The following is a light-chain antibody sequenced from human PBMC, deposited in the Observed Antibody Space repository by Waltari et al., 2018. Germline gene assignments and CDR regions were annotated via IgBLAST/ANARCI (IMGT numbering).Light chain of an antibody. CDR3: SSQSSNDVVL. Sequence: QSALTQPASVSGSPGQSVTIFCAGISNDVGGYNSVLWYQEHPGQAPRVIIYDVSDRPSGVSDRFSGSKSGNTASLTISGLQAEDEADYYCSSQSSNDVVLFGGGTKLTVL. V-gene: IGLV2-14*01. J-gene: IGLJ2*01. CDR1: SNDVGGYNS. CDR2: DVS.